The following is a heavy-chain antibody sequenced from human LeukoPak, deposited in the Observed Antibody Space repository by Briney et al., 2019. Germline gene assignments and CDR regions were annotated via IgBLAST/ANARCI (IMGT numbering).Heavy chain of an antibody. CDR3: ARDRPTGASRLFVVQ. V-gene: IGHV3-21*01. J-gene: IGHJ4*02. CDR1: GFTFSRYS. D-gene: IGHD3-3*01. Sequence: GGSLRVSCAAPGFTFSRYSMTRVRQAPGKCLDWISSMSSGGRYIYYADSVRGRFTISRDNAKNSLSLLMNSLRAEDTAVYYCARDRPTGASRLFVVQWGQGTLVTVSS. CDR2: MSSGGRYI.